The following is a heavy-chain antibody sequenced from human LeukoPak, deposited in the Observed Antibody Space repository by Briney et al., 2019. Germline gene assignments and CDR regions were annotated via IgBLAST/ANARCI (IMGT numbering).Heavy chain of an antibody. J-gene: IGHJ4*02. Sequence: GGSLRLSCAASGFTFSSYSMNWVRRAPGKGLEWVSSISSSSSYIYYADSVKGQFTISSDNAKNSLYLQMNSLRAEDTAVYYCASYSSWHPYYFDYWGQGTLVTVSS. CDR2: ISSSSSYI. CDR1: GFTFSSYS. D-gene: IGHD6-13*01. CDR3: ASYSSWHPYYFDY. V-gene: IGHV3-21*01.